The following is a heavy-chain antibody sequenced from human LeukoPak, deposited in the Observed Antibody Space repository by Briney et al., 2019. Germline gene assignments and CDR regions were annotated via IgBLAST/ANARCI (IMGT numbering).Heavy chain of an antibody. D-gene: IGHD3-10*01. CDR1: GFTFSTYW. CDR2: ISYDGSNK. V-gene: IGHV3-30-3*01. CDR3: TTGSGSYFRTPKNYYYYGMDV. Sequence: PGGSLRLSCSASGFTFSTYWMSWVRQAPGKGLEWVALISYDGSNKYYADSVKGRFTISRDNSKNTLYLQMNSLRPEDTAVYYGTTGSGSYFRTPKNYYYYGMDVWGQGTTVTVSS. J-gene: IGHJ6*02.